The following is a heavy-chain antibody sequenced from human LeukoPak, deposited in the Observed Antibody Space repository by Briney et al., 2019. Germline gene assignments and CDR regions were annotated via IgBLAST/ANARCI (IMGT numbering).Heavy chain of an antibody. Sequence: GGSLRLSCAASGFTFSSYGMHWVRQAPGKGLEWVAVVWYDGSNKYYAGSVKGRFTISRDNSKNTLYLQMNSLRAEDTAVYYCAKGGRRPFGTMVRGVINWGQGTLVTVSS. CDR3: AKGGRRPFGTMVRGVIN. CDR1: GFTFSSYG. J-gene: IGHJ4*02. CDR2: VWYDGSNK. V-gene: IGHV3-33*06. D-gene: IGHD3-10*01.